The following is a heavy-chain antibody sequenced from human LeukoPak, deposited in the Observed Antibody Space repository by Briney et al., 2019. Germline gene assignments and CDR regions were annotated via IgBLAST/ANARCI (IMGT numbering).Heavy chain of an antibody. D-gene: IGHD4-11*01. CDR2: ISGSGGST. J-gene: IGHJ3*02. Sequence: PGGSLRLSCAASGFTFSSYGMSWVRQAPGKGLEWVSAISGSGGSTCYADSVKGRFTIFRDNAKNSLFLQMNSLRAEDTAVYYCARAFVTVITGHDAFDIWGQGTMVTVSS. CDR1: GFTFSSYG. V-gene: IGHV3-23*01. CDR3: ARAFVTVITGHDAFDI.